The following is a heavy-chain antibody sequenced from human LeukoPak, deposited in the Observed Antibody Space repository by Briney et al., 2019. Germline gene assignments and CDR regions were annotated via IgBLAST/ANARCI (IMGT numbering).Heavy chain of an antibody. V-gene: IGHV3-48*04. J-gene: IGHJ3*02. CDR3: ARKAHGGRVWGSSRTGDAFDI. Sequence: GGSLRLSCAASGFTFSSYGMHWVRQAPGKGLEWVSYISSSGSTIYYADSVKGRFTISRDNAKNSLYLQMNSLRAEDTAVYYCARKAHGGRVWGSSRTGDAFDIWGQGTMVTVSS. D-gene: IGHD3-16*01. CDR1: GFTFSSYG. CDR2: ISSSGSTI.